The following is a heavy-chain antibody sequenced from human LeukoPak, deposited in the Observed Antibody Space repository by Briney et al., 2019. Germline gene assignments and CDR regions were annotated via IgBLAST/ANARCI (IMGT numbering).Heavy chain of an antibody. Sequence: RGESLKISCKGSGYSFTSYWISWVRQMPGKGLEWMGRIDPSDFYTNYSPSFQGHVTISADKSISTAYLQWGSLKASDTAMYYCASRSGYYANAFDIWGQGTMVTVST. V-gene: IGHV5-10-1*01. J-gene: IGHJ3*02. CDR2: IDPSDFYT. CDR1: GYSFTSYW. D-gene: IGHD3-22*01. CDR3: ASRSGYYANAFDI.